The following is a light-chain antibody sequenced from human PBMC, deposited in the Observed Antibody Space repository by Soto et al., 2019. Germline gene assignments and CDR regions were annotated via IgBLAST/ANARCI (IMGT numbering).Light chain of an antibody. V-gene: IGKV3-20*01. CDR1: QSVSTNY. J-gene: IGKJ1*01. Sequence: EIVLTESPGTLSLSPGGRATLSGRASQSVSTNYLAWYQQTPGQAPRIRIYGASNRATGIPDWFSGSGSGTDFTLTISRMEPEDSAVYYCQQYGSSGTFGQGTKVDI. CDR3: QQYGSSGT. CDR2: GAS.